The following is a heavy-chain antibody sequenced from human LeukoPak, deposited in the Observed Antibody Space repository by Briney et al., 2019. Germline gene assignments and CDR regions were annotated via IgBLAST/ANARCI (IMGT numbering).Heavy chain of an antibody. CDR2: ISYDGSNK. D-gene: IGHD3-3*01. V-gene: IGHV3-30-3*01. CDR3: ARDTYYDFWSGYLSNSEHVFDI. J-gene: IGHJ3*02. CDR1: GFTFSSYA. Sequence: GRSLRLSCAASGFTFSSYAMHWVRQAPGKGLEWVAVISYDGSNKYYADSVKGRFTISRDNSKNTLYLQMNSLRAEDTAVYYCARDTYYDFWSGYLSNSEHVFDIWGQGTMVTVSS.